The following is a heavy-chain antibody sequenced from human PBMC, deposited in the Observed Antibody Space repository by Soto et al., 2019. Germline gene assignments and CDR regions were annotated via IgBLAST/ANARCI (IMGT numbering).Heavy chain of an antibody. CDR3: ARVGSGTNFYYGMDV. Sequence: QVQLQESGPGLVKPSQTLSLTCTVSGGSISSGGYYWNWIRQHPGKGLEWIGYIYYSGSTNYNPSLKMRITISVDTSKTQFSLNLNSVTAADTAVYYCARVGSGTNFYYGMDVWGQGTTVTVSS. V-gene: IGHV4-31*03. CDR1: GGSISSGGYY. J-gene: IGHJ6*02. CDR2: IYYSGST. D-gene: IGHD3-10*01.